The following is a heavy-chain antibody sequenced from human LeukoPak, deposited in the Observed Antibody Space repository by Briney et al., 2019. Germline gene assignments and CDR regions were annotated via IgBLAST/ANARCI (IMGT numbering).Heavy chain of an antibody. V-gene: IGHV4-61*02. CDR1: GGSISSGSYY. CDR2: IYTSGST. Sequence: SETLSLTCTVSGGSISSGSYYWSWIRQPAGKGLEWIGRIYTSGSTNYNPSLKRRVTISVDTSKNQFSLKLSSVTAADTAVYYCARAGEWFGSLDVWGKGTTVTISS. CDR3: ARAGEWFGSLDV. J-gene: IGHJ6*04. D-gene: IGHD3-10*01.